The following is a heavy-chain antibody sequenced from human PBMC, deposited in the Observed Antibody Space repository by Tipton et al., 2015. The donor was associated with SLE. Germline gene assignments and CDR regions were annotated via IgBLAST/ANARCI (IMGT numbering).Heavy chain of an antibody. V-gene: IGHV4-59*06. Sequence: GLVKPSETLSLTCTIAGDSTNTYSWSWIRQHPGKGLEWIGYIHYNGSTYYNPSLRSRLTISLDTSKNQFSLKLGSVTAADTAVYFCARMGVVVVQGVVMNWYFDLWGRGTLVTVSS. J-gene: IGHJ2*01. CDR1: GDSTNTYS. D-gene: IGHD3-10*01. CDR2: IHYNGST. CDR3: ARMGVVVVQGVVMNWYFDL.